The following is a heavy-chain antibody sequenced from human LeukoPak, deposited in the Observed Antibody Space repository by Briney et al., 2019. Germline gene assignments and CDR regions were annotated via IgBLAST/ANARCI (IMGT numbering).Heavy chain of an antibody. CDR3: AYTSLLLLRPH. V-gene: IGHV3-23*01. Sequence: QPGGSLRLSCAASGFTFSDYYMSWVRQAPGKGLECVSSIRADGRSTYYADSVRGRFTISRDNSKSTLYLQMNSLRAEDTAVYFCAYTSLLLLRPHWGQGTLVAVSS. J-gene: IGHJ4*02. CDR1: GFTFSDYY. CDR2: IRADGRST. D-gene: IGHD2-21*01.